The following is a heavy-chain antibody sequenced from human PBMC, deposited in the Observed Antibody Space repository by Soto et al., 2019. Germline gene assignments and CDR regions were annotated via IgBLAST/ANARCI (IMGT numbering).Heavy chain of an antibody. CDR1: GFSVDAGGVG. CDR3: EHSTRRENCSGGSCYFFDF. J-gene: IGHJ4*02. CDR2: LYWDDDK. D-gene: IGHD2-15*01. V-gene: IGHV2-5*02. Sequence: QITLKEPGPTLVKPTQTLTLTCTCSGFSVDAGGVGVGWIRQPPGKALEWLAILYWDDDKRYSPSLKSRLTITKDASKDQVVLTMTNMHPVDTATYYCEHSTRRENCSGGSCYFFDFWGQGTLVTVSS.